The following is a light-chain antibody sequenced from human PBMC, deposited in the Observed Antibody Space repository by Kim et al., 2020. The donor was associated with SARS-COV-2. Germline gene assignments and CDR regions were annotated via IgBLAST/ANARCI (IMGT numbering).Light chain of an antibody. V-gene: IGLV2-14*03. Sequence: GQCITIPFSGTSSDVGGYNFVSWYQQPPGKAPKLMIYDVSNRPSGVSNRFSGSKSGNPASLTISGLQAEDEADYYCSSYTSSSTRVFGTGTKVTVL. CDR3: SSYTSSSTRV. CDR1: SSDVGGYNF. J-gene: IGLJ1*01. CDR2: DVS.